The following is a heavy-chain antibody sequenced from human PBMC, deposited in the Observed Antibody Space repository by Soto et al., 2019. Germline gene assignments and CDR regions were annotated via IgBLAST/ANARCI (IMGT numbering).Heavy chain of an antibody. CDR2: VNSDGSIT. CDR3: TRWPEY. D-gene: IGHD5-12*01. Sequence: GGSLRLSCAASGFIFSNYWMHWVRQAPGKGLVWVSRVNSDGSITNYADSVKGRFTISRDNAKNTLYLQMNSLRAEDTAVCYCTRWPEYWGQGILVTVSS. CDR1: GFIFSNYW. V-gene: IGHV3-74*01. J-gene: IGHJ4*02.